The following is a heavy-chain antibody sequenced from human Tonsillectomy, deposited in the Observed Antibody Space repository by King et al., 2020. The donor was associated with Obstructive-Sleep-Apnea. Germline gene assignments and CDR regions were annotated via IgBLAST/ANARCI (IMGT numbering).Heavy chain of an antibody. CDR2: IYYSGST. Sequence: VQLQESGPGLVKPSETLSLTCTVSGGSISSYYWSWIRQPPGKGLEWIGYIYYSGSTNYNPSLKSRVTISVDTSKNQFSLKLSSVTAADTAVYYCARTYYDCWGGSYGMDVWGQGTTVTVSS. CDR1: GGSISSYY. J-gene: IGHJ6*02. CDR3: ARTYYDCWGGSYGMDV. D-gene: IGHD3-3*01. V-gene: IGHV4-59*01.